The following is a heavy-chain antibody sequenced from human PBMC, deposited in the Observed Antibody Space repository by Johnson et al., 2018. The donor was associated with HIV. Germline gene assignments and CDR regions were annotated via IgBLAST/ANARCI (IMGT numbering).Heavy chain of an antibody. CDR2: ST. Sequence: STYYADSVRGRFTISRDNSKNTLYLQMNSLRAEDTAVYYCARACITSDWDDAFDIWGQGTMVTVSS. V-gene: IGHV3-53*01. J-gene: IGHJ3*02. D-gene: IGHD3-10*01. CDR3: ARACITSDWDDAFDI.